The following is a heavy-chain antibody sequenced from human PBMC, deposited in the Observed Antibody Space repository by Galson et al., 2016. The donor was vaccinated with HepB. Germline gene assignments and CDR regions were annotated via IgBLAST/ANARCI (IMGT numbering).Heavy chain of an antibody. V-gene: IGHV4-39*07. J-gene: IGHJ6*02. CDR2: VYSTGST. D-gene: IGHD2-15*01. CDR3: ARGLLVDYSYSGMDV. CDR1: HGSISSNSYY. Sequence: SETLSLTCTVSHGSISSNSYYWDWIRQPPGKGLEWLGSVYSTGSTYYNPSLNSRLTISLDPSKSHFSLRLRSVTAADTAVYYCARGLLVDYSYSGMDVWGPGTTVTVSS.